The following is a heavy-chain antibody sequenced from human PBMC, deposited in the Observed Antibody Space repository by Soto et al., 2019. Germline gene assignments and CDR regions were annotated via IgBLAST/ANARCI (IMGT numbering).Heavy chain of an antibody. V-gene: IGHV4-34*01. CDR1: GGSFSGYY. D-gene: IGHD2-8*02. CDR2: VNHSGST. J-gene: IGHJ3*01. CDR3: AGTGLTYGFDV. Sequence: QVQLQQWGAGLLKPSETLSLTCAVYGGSFSGYYWSWIRRPPGKGLEWIGEVNHSGSTTYNSSLKSRVTISVDTASNQFSLRLTSATAADTAVYFCAGTGLTYGFDVWGQGTLVIVSS.